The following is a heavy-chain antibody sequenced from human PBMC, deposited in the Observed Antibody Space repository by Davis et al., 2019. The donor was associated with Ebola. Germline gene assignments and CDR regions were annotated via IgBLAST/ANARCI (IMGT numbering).Heavy chain of an antibody. CDR2: LSSNGYDI. J-gene: IGHJ6*04. Sequence: SLKISCAASGFKFDDFAMHWVRQAPGKGLEWVSGLSSNGYDIAHEDSVKGRFIISRDNAQKSLYLQMNSLRAEDTALYYCVKDRSGGLGGYLFGMDVWGKGTSVTVSS. CDR1: GFKFDDFA. D-gene: IGHD3-22*01. V-gene: IGHV3-9*01. CDR3: VKDRSGGLGGYLFGMDV.